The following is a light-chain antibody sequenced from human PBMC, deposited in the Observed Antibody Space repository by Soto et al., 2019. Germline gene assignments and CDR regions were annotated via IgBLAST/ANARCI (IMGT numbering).Light chain of an antibody. J-gene: IGKJ2*01. CDR1: QSVSSSY. Sequence: ELVWTQSPGTLSLSPGERATLSCRASQSVSSSYLAWYQQKPGQAPRLLIYGASSRATGVPDRFSGSVSVTDFTLTISRLEPEDFAVYYWQQYTTSPPAYTFGPGTKLEIK. V-gene: IGKV3-20*01. CDR3: QQYTTSPPAYT. CDR2: GAS.